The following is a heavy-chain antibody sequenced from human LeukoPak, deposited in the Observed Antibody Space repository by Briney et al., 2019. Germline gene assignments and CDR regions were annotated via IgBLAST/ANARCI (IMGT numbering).Heavy chain of an antibody. CDR3: ARVSTSGSYSDYFDY. CDR2: IFYSGST. D-gene: IGHD1-26*01. CDR1: GGSISSSSYY. Sequence: SETLSLTCTVSGGSISSSSYYWAWIRQPPGKGLEWIGSIFYSGSTHYNPSLKSRVTISVDTSKNQFSLNLSSVTAADTAVYYCARVSTSGSYSDYFDYWGQGTLVTVSS. J-gene: IGHJ4*02. V-gene: IGHV4-39*07.